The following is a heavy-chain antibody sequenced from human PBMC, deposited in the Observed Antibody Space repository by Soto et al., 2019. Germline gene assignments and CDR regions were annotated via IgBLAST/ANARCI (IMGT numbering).Heavy chain of an antibody. CDR1: GGSISSGGYS. V-gene: IGHV4-30-2*01. D-gene: IGHD3-3*01. Sequence: SETLSLTCAVSGGSISSGGYSWSWIRQPPGKGLEWIGYIYHSGSTYYNPSLKSRVTISVDRSKNQFSLKLSSVTAADTAVYYCARGNNYDFWSGYSRYNWFDPWGQGTLVTVSS. CDR2: IYHSGST. J-gene: IGHJ5*02. CDR3: ARGNNYDFWSGYSRYNWFDP.